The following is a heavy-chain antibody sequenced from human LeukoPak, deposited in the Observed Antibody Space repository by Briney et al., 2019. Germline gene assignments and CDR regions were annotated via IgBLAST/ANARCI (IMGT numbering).Heavy chain of an antibody. V-gene: IGHV3-49*04. CDR3: TSSPEWQLVDY. CDR1: GFTFGDYA. D-gene: IGHD6-13*01. Sequence: PGGSLRLSCTASGFTFGDYAMSWVRQATGKGLEWVGFIRSKAYGGTTEYAASVKGRFTISRDDSKSIAYLQMNSLKTEDTAVYYCTSSPEWQLVDYWGQGTLVTVSS. J-gene: IGHJ4*02. CDR2: IRSKAYGGTT.